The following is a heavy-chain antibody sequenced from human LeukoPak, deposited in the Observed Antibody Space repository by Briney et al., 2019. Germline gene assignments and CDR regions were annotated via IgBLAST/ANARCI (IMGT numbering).Heavy chain of an antibody. Sequence: PGGSLRLSFTASGFTFGDYAMSWVRQAPGKGLEWVGFLRSKAYGGTTEYAASVKGRFTISRDDSKSIAYLQMNSLKTEDTAVYYCTREGRGYSYGLLDYWGQGTLVTVSS. CDR1: GFTFGDYA. D-gene: IGHD5-18*01. CDR3: TREGRGYSYGLLDY. CDR2: LRSKAYGGTT. V-gene: IGHV3-49*04. J-gene: IGHJ4*02.